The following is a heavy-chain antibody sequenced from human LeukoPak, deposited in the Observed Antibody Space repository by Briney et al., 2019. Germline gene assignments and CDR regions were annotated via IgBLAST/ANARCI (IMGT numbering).Heavy chain of an antibody. D-gene: IGHD3-22*01. V-gene: IGHV1-18*01. CDR1: GYTFTTYG. Sequence: ASVKVSCKASGYTFTTYGISWVRQAPGQGLEWMGWISAYNGHTNYAQKLQGRVTMTTDTSTSTAYMELRSLRSDDTAVYYCARDHGKGYYDSSGWFDPWGRGTLVTVSS. J-gene: IGHJ5*02. CDR3: ARDHGKGYYDSSGWFDP. CDR2: ISAYNGHT.